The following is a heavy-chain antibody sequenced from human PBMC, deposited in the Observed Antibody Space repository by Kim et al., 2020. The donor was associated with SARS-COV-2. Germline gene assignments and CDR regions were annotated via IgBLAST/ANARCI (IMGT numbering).Heavy chain of an antibody. J-gene: IGHJ6*03. Sequence: GGSLRLSCAASGFTFSSYGMHWVRQAPGKGLEWVAVIWYDGSNKYYADSVKGRFTISRDNSKNTLYLQMNSLRAEDTAVYYCARDSRNWGSSYYYYYYMDVWGKGTTVTVSS. D-gene: IGHD3-16*01. CDR3: ARDSRNWGSSYYYYYYMDV. V-gene: IGHV3-33*01. CDR2: IWYDGSNK. CDR1: GFTFSSYG.